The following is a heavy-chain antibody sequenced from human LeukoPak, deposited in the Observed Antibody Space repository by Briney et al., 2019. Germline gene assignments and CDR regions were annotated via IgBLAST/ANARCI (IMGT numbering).Heavy chain of an antibody. J-gene: IGHJ5*02. CDR1: GYTFTSYY. V-gene: IGHV1-46*01. Sequence: ASVKVSCKASGYTFTSYYMHWVRQAPGQGLEWMGIINPSGGSTSYAQKFQGRVTMTRNTSISTAYMELSSLRSEDTAVYYCARGGLSPGWFDPWGQGTLVTVSS. CDR2: INPSGGST. CDR3: ARGGLSPGWFDP. D-gene: IGHD3-16*01.